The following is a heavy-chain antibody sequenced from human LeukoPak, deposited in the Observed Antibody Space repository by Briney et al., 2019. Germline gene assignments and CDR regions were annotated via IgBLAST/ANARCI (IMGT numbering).Heavy chain of an antibody. CDR2: IKSKTNGETT. V-gene: IGHV3-15*01. Sequence: GRSLRLSCAASGFTFSSYAMHWVRQAPGKGLEWVGRIKSKTNGETTDYAAPVKGRFTISRDDSKSTVYLQMNSLTTEDTAVYYCSIDSLLLNYWGQGTLVTVSS. J-gene: IGHJ4*02. CDR3: SIDSLLLNY. CDR1: GFTFSSYA. D-gene: IGHD3-16*01.